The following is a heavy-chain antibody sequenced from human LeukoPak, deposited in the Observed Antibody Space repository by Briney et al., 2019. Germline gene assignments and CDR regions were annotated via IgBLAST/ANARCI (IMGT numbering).Heavy chain of an antibody. Sequence: GGSLRLSCAASGFTFSSYAMSWVRQAPGKGLEWVSAISGSGGSTYYADSVKGRFTISRDNSKNTMYLQMNSLRAEDTAVYYCAKCQYYNILTGYYRPLDSWGQGTLVAVSS. J-gene: IGHJ4*02. CDR2: ISGSGGST. V-gene: IGHV3-23*01. D-gene: IGHD3-9*01. CDR3: AKCQYYNILTGYYRPLDS. CDR1: GFTFSSYA.